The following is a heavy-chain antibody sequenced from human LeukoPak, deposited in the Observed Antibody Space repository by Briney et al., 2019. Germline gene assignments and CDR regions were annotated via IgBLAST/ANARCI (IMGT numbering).Heavy chain of an antibody. Sequence: PGGSLRLSCAASGITVSSNSMTWVHQAPGKGLEWVSIFYSDGSTNYADSVKGRFTLSRDNSKNTLYLQMNSLRADDTAVYYCARVRSGSGWYFFDYWGQGTLVTVSS. J-gene: IGHJ4*02. CDR3: ARVRSGSGWYFFDY. CDR1: GITVSSNS. D-gene: IGHD6-19*01. CDR2: FYSDGST. V-gene: IGHV3-53*01.